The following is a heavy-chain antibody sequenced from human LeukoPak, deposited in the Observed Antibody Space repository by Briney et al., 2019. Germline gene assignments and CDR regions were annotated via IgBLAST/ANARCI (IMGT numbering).Heavy chain of an antibody. CDR2: IRSSSSTI. V-gene: IGHV3-48*04. Sequence: GGALRLSCAASGFTFSSYSMNWVRQAPGKGREGVSYIRSSSSTIYYADSVKGRFTISRDNAKNSLYLQLHRLRAEDTAVYYCIVGATFYLPPLLVDYWGPGTLVTVSS. CDR1: GFTFSSYS. CDR3: IVGATFYLPPLLVDY. D-gene: IGHD1-26*01. J-gene: IGHJ4*02.